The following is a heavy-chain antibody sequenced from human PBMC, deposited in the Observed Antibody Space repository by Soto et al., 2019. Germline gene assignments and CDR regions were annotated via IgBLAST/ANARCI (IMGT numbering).Heavy chain of an antibody. D-gene: IGHD2-2*01. J-gene: IGHJ2*01. CDR2: IWYDGSNK. Sequence: QVQLVESRGGVVQPGRSLRLSCAASGFTFSSYGMHWVRQAPGKGLEWVAVIWYDGSNKYYADSVKGRFTISRDNSKNTLYLQMNSLRAEDTAVYYCARDGSAVPAATCCLFDLWGRGTLVTVSS. V-gene: IGHV3-33*01. CDR3: ARDGSAVPAATCCLFDL. CDR1: GFTFSSYG.